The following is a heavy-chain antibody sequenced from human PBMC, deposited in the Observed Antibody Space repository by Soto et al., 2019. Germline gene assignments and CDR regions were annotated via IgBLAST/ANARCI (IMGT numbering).Heavy chain of an antibody. D-gene: IGHD3-16*02. CDR1: GYDFTRYF. J-gene: IGHJ4*02. CDR3: SRDLSPY. V-gene: IGHV1-46*03. Sequence: GASVKVSCKTSGYDFTRYFIHRVRQAPGQGLEWMVKVNPTGGSPTFGQKFQGRVTVTTDTSTSTVYMELSSLRSDDTAVYYCSRDLSPYWGQGTLVTVSS. CDR2: VNPTGGSP.